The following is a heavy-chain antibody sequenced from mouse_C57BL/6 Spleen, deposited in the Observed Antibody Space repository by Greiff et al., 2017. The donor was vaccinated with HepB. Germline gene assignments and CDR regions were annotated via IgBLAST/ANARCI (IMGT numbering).Heavy chain of an antibody. Sequence: EVQLQQSGPELVKPGASVKISCKASRYTFTDYYMNWVKQSHGKSLEWIGDINPNNGGTSYNQKFKGKATLTVDKSSSTAYMELRSLTSEDSAVYYVARPFHYYGSSYDAMDYWGQGTSVTVSS. V-gene: IGHV1-26*01. CDR2: INPNNGGT. D-gene: IGHD1-1*01. CDR3: ARPFHYYGSSYDAMDY. J-gene: IGHJ4*01. CDR1: RYTFTDYY.